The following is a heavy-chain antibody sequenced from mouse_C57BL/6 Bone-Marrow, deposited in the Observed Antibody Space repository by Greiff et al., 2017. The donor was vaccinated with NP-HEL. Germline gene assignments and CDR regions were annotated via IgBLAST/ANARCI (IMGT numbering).Heavy chain of an antibody. D-gene: IGHD1-1*01. J-gene: IGHJ2*01. CDR2: ISNGGGST. Sequence: EVQRVESGGGLVQPGGSLKLSCAASGFTFSDYYMYWVRQTPEKRLEWVAYISNGGGSTYYPDTVKGRFTISRDNAKNNLYLQMSHLKSEDTAMYYCARVIYYYDFDYWGQGTTLTVSS. V-gene: IGHV5-12*01. CDR3: ARVIYYYDFDY. CDR1: GFTFSDYY.